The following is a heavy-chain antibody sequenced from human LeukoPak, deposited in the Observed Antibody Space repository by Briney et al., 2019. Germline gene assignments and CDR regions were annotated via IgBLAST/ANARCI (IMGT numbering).Heavy chain of an antibody. J-gene: IGHJ6*02. CDR1: GFTFSSYW. V-gene: IGHV3-7*01. D-gene: IGHD3-3*01. CDR2: IKQDGSEK. CDR3: ARVYWSYYYYYGMDV. Sequence: GGSLRLSCAASGFTFSSYWMSWVRQAPGKGLEWVANIKQDGSEKYYVDSVKGRFTISRDNAKNSLYLQMNSLRAEDTAVYYCARVYWSYYYYYGMDVWGQGTTVTVSS.